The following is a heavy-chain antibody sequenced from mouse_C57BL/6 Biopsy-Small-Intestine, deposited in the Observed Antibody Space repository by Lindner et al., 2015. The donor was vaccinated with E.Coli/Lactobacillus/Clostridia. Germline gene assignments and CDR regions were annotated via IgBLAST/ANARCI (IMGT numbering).Heavy chain of an antibody. CDR2: INPRGGGA. D-gene: IGHD2-2*01. CDR3: ARRDISGYDFFDF. CDR1: GYTFSNYY. J-gene: IGHJ3*01. Sequence: SVKVSCKASGYTFSNYYIYWLRQAPGQGLEWMATINPRGGGASHSQDFQGRLTITSDTSTRTVNMKLSSLRFEDTAVYFCARRDISGYDFFDFWGQGTLVTVS. V-gene: IGHV1-55*01.